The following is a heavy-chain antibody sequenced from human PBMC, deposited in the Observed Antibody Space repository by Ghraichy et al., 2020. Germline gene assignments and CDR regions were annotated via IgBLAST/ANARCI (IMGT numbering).Heavy chain of an antibody. V-gene: IGHV3-23*01. CDR1: GFTFNIYA. D-gene: IGHD2-8*02. CDR2: ICSNGGCT. J-gene: IGHJ3*01. Sequence: GGSLRLSCAASGFTFNIYAMSWVRQAPGKGLEWVSAICSNGGCTFYADSVRGRFTISRDNSKNSLFLQMKSLRAEDTAVYYCVSGGTGSAPESFDVWGQGTMVTVSS. CDR3: VSGGTGSAPESFDV.